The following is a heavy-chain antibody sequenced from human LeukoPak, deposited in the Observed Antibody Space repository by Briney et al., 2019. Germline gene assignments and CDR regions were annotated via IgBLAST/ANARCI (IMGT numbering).Heavy chain of an antibody. J-gene: IGHJ4*02. CDR2: ISAYNGNT. V-gene: IGHV1-18*01. CDR3: ARYDPDYGGNSAFDY. Sequence: GASVKVSCKASGYTFTSYGISWVRQAPGQGLEWMGWISAYNGNTNYAQKLQGRVTMTTDTSTSTAYVELRGLRSDDTAVYYCARYDPDYGGNSAFDYWGQGTLVTVSS. D-gene: IGHD4-23*01. CDR1: GYTFTSYG.